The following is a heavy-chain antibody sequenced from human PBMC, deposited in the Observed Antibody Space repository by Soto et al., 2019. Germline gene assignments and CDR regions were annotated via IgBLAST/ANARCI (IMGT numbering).Heavy chain of an antibody. Sequence: ASVKVSCKASGYTFTSYAIHWVRQAPGQRPEWMGRINPILGKTKNSQKFQGRVTISADKSASTVYMELRSLRSDDTAVYYCAQLWFGELLHGMDVWGQGTTVTVSS. D-gene: IGHD3-10*01. CDR2: INPILGKT. J-gene: IGHJ6*02. V-gene: IGHV1-3*01. CDR1: GYTFTSYA. CDR3: AQLWFGELLHGMDV.